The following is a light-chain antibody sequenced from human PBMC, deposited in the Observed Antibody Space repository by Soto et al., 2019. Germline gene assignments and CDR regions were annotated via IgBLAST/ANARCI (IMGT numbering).Light chain of an antibody. CDR1: QGIRND. Sequence: DIQMTQSPSSLSASVGDRVTITCRASQGIRNDLGWFQQNPGKAPNRLIYAASSLQSGVPSRFSGSGSGTEFTLTVSRLQPEDFATYYCLQQSSYPPLTFGGRTMVEIK. J-gene: IGKJ4*01. CDR3: LQQSSYPPLT. CDR2: AAS. V-gene: IGKV1-17*01.